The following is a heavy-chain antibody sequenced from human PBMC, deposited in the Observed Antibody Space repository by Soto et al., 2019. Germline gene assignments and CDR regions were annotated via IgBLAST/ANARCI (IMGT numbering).Heavy chain of an antibody. J-gene: IGHJ6*02. Sequence: GESLNISCNCSGYSFTMYLISWVRQMPCKGVEWMGRIDPSDSYTNYSPSFQGHVTISADKSISTAYLQWSSLKASDTAMYYCARHSDIVVVPAAISEGMDVWGQGTTVTVSS. CDR2: IDPSDSYT. CDR3: ARHSDIVVVPAAISEGMDV. CDR1: GYSFTMYL. D-gene: IGHD2-2*02. V-gene: IGHV5-10-1*01.